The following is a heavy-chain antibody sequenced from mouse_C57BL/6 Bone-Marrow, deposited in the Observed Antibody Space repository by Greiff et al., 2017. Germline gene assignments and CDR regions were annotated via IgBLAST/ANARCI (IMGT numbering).Heavy chain of an antibody. D-gene: IGHD2-3*01. CDR1: GFTFSDAW. J-gene: IGHJ3*01. CDR2: IRNKANNHAT. V-gene: IGHV6-6*01. Sequence: EVHLVESGGGLVQPGGSMKLSCAASGFTFSDAWMDWVRQSPEKGLEWVAEIRNKANNHATYYAESVKGRFTISRDDSKSSVYLQMYSLRAEDTGIYYCTPGGYCPFAYWGQGTLVTVSA. CDR3: TPGGYCPFAY.